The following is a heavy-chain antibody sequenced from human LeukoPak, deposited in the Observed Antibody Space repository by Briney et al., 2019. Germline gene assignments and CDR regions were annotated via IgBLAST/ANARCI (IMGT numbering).Heavy chain of an antibody. CDR3: ARQSYCSGGSCYSPKIDY. V-gene: IGHV4-39*01. CDR2: IYYSGST. D-gene: IGHD2-15*01. J-gene: IGHJ4*02. CDR1: GGSISSSSYY. Sequence: SETLSLTCTVSGGSISSSSYYWGWIRQPPGKGLEWIGSIYYSGSTYYNPSLKSRVTISVDTSENQFSLKLSSVTAADTAVYYCARQSYCSGGSCYSPKIDYWGQGTLVTVSS.